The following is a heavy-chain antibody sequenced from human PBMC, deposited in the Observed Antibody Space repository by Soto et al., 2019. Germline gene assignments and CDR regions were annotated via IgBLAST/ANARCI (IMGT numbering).Heavy chain of an antibody. CDR3: ARVGYDFWSGYYTLGYYYYGMDV. V-gene: IGHV3-7*03. CDR2: IKQDGSEK. D-gene: IGHD3-3*01. J-gene: IGHJ6*02. CDR1: GLTFSSYG. Sequence: GGSLRLSCPASGLTFSSYGMSWARQAPGKGLGWVATIKQDGSEKYYVDSVKGRFTMSRDNAKNSLYLQMNSLRAEDTAVYYCARVGYDFWSGYYTLGYYYYGMDVWGQGTTVTVSS.